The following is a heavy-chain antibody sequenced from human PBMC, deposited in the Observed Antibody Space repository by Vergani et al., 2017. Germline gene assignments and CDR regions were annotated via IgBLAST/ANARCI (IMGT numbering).Heavy chain of an antibody. CDR3: AKDNVPGYYDSSGYCDY. CDR2: INWNGGST. CDR1: GFTFDDYG. Sequence: EVQLLESGGGVVRPGGSLRLSCAASGFTFDDYGMSWVRQAPGKGLEWVSGINWNGGSTGYADSVKGRFTISRDNAKNSLYLQMNNLRAEDTAVYYCAKDNVPGYYDSSGYCDYWGQGTLVTVSS. D-gene: IGHD3-22*01. V-gene: IGHV3-20*04. J-gene: IGHJ4*02.